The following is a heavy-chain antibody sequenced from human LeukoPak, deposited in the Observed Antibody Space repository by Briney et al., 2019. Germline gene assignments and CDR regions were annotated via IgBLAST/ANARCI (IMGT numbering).Heavy chain of an antibody. J-gene: IGHJ4*02. V-gene: IGHV3-30*03. CDR1: GFTFSSYG. Sequence: GGSLRLSCAASGFTFSSYGMHWVRQAPGKGLEWVAVISYDGSNKYYADSVKGRFTTSRDNSKNTLYLQMNSLRAEDTAVYYCASTVAPQYYFDYWGQGTLVTVSS. CDR2: ISYDGSNK. CDR3: ASTVAPQYYFDY. D-gene: IGHD4-11*01.